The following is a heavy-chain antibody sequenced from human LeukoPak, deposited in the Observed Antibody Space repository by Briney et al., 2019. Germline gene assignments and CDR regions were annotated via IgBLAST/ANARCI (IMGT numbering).Heavy chain of an antibody. J-gene: IGHJ4*02. D-gene: IGHD3-10*01. Sequence: ASLTVSFTASGYTFTSYYMHWVRQAPGQGLEWMGIINPSGGSTTYAQKFQGTVTMTRDTSTSTVYMELSSLRSEDTAVYYCARDLYGSGSYGLYWGQGSLVTVSS. V-gene: IGHV1-46*03. CDR1: GYTFTSYY. CDR3: ARDLYGSGSYGLY. CDR2: INPSGGST.